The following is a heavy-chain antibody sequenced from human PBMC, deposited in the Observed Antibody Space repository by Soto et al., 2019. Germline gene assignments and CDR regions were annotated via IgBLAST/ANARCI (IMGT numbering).Heavy chain of an antibody. D-gene: IGHD2-21*01. CDR3: ARPNLLDYHDGMDV. CDR1: GYSFTSYW. Sequence: GESLKISCKGSGYSFTSYWISWVRQMPGKGLEWMGRIDPSDSYTNYSPSFQGHVTISADKSISAAYLQWSSLKASDTAMYYCARPNLLDYHDGMDVRGQGSTVIGSS. J-gene: IGHJ6*02. CDR2: IDPSDSYT. V-gene: IGHV5-10-1*01.